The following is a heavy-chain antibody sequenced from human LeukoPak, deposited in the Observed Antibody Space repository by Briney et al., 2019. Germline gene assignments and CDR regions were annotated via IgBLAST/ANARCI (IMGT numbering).Heavy chain of an antibody. Sequence: ASVKVSCKASGYTFTSYGISWVRQAPGQGLEWMGWVSAYKCRTNYAQKLQGRVTMTTDTSTTTASMALRSLRSDDTAVYYCARRYNWHDGPEFDYWGQGTLVTVSS. V-gene: IGHV1-18*01. CDR2: VSAYKCRT. CDR3: ARRYNWHDGPEFDY. J-gene: IGHJ4*02. CDR1: GYTFTSYG. D-gene: IGHD1-20*01.